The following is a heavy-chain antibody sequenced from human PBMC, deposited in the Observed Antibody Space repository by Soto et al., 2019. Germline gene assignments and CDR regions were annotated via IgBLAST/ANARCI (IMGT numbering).Heavy chain of an antibody. D-gene: IGHD2-2*01. CDR3: ARLPRDIVVVPAAPVYY. CDR1: GGSISSSSYY. V-gene: IGHV4-39*01. CDR2: IYYSGST. Sequence: QLQLQESGPGLVKPSETLSLTCTVSGGSISSSSYYWGWIRQPPGKGLEWTGSIYYSGSTYYNPSLKSRVTIAVDTSNNQFSLKLSSVTAADTAVYYCARLPRDIVVVPAAPVYYWGQGTLVTVSS. J-gene: IGHJ4*02.